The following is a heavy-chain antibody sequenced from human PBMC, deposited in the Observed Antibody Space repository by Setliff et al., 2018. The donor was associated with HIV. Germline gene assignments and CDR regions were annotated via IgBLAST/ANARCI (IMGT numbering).Heavy chain of an antibody. J-gene: IGHJ5*02. D-gene: IGHD6-19*01. CDR3: ARSGPSGYSSGWYRGYFDP. CDR1: GFTFSDYY. V-gene: IGHV3-11*01. Sequence: GGSLRLSCAASGFTFSDYYMSWIRQAPGKGLEWVSYISSSGSTIYYADSVKGRFTISRDNAKNSLYLQMNSLRAEDTAMYYCARSGPSGYSSGWYRGYFDPWGQGTLVTVSS. CDR2: ISSSGSTI.